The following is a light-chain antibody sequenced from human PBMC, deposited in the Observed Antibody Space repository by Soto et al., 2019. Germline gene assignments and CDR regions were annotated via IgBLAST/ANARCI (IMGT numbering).Light chain of an antibody. CDR2: AVS. V-gene: IGLV2-14*01. CDR3: SSYTSSSTLPYV. Sequence: QSVLTQPASVSGSPGQSITISCTGTSSDVGGRNFVSWYQQHPGKAPKGMLYAVSHRPSGVSHRFSGSKSGNTASLTISGLQAEDEADYSCSSYTSSSTLPYVFGTGTKLTVL. CDR1: SSDVGGRNF. J-gene: IGLJ1*01.